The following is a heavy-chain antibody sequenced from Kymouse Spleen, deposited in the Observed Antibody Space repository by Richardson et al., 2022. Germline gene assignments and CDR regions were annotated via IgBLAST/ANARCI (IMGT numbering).Heavy chain of an antibody. J-gene: IGHJ6*02. CDR2: ISSSSSYI. CDR1: GFTFSSYS. Sequence: EVQLVESGGGLVKPGGSLRLSCAASGFTFSSYSMNWVRQAPGKGLEWVSSISSSSSYIYYADSVKGRFTISRDNAKNSLYLQMNSLRAEDTAVYYCARDQSSSFYYYYGMDVWGQGTTVTVSS. CDR3: ARDQSSSFYYYYGMDV. V-gene: IGHV3-21*03. D-gene: IGHD6-13*01.